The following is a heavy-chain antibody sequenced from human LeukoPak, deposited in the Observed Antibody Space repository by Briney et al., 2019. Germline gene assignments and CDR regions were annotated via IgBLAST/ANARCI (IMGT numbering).Heavy chain of an antibody. D-gene: IGHD3-10*01. V-gene: IGHV3-23*01. CDR1: GFTFSSYG. Sequence: GGSLRLSCGASGFTFSSYGMSWVRQAPAKGLEWVSLISGSGGRAYYADSVKGRFTISRDNSKNTLYLQMNSLRAEDTAVYYCAKRRNGGLLWFGELSWDYWGQGTLVTVSS. CDR3: AKRRNGGLLWFGELSWDY. J-gene: IGHJ4*02. CDR2: ISGSGGRA.